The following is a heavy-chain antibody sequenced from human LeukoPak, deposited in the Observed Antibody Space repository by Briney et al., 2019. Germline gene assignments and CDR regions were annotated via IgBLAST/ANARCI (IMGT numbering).Heavy chain of an antibody. Sequence: QPGGSLRLSCAASGFTFSSYAMSWVRQAPGKGLEWVSAIGGSDGKTYYADSAKGRFTISRDNSKNTLYLQMNSLRDEDTAVYYCTRGRYQLLGPNDYWGQGSLVTVSS. CDR3: TRGRYQLLGPNDY. CDR1: GFTFSSYA. J-gene: IGHJ4*02. V-gene: IGHV3-23*01. CDR2: IGGSDGKT. D-gene: IGHD2-2*01.